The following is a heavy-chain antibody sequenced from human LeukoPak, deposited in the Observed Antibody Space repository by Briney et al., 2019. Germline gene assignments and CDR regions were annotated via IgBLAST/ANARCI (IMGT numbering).Heavy chain of an antibody. D-gene: IGHD3-10*01. Sequence: SETLSLTCTVSGGSISRSNYYWAWIRQPPGKGLEWIGTIYYSGSTYYNPSLKSRVTISVDTSKNQFSLKLSSVTAADTAVYYCARGRYSLGTEAENSYYGDDAFDIWGQGTMVTVSS. CDR2: IYYSGST. V-gene: IGHV4-39*01. J-gene: IGHJ3*02. CDR3: ARGRYSLGTEAENSYYGDDAFDI. CDR1: GGSISRSNYY.